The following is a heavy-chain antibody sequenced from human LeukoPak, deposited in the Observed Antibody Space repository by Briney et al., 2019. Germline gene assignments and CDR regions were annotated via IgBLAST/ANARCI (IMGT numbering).Heavy chain of an antibody. D-gene: IGHD3-10*01. J-gene: IGHJ4*02. CDR2: ISGSGGST. V-gene: IGHV3-23*01. CDR3: AKTMVRGVIITGLIDY. Sequence: GGSLRLSCAASGFTFSSYAMSWVRQAPGKGLEWVSAISGSGGSTYYADSVKGRFTISRDNSKNTLYLQMNSLRAEDTAVYYCAKTMVRGVIITGLIDYWGQGTLVTVSS. CDR1: GFTFSSYA.